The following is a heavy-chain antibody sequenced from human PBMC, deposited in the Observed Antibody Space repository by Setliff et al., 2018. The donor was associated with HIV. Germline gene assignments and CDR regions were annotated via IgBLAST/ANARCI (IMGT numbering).Heavy chain of an antibody. Sequence: TLSLTCTVSGGSIGSGYYYWSWIRQHPGKGLEWIGYIYYSGNTYYSPSLKSRLTISVDTSKNQFSLKLRSVTAADTAVYYCVRAEYSSSSDWFAPWGQGALVTVSS. D-gene: IGHD6-6*01. CDR3: VRAEYSSSSDWFAP. CDR2: IYYSGNT. V-gene: IGHV4-31*02. CDR1: GGSIGSGYYY. J-gene: IGHJ5*02.